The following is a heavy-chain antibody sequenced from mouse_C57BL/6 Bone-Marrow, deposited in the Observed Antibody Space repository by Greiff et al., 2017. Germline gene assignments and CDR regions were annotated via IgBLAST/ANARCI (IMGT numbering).Heavy chain of an antibody. Sequence: QVQLQQSGAELMKPGASVKLSCKATGYTFTGYWIEWVKQRPGHGLEWIGEILPGSGSTNYNEKFKGKATFTADTSSNTAYMQLSSLTTEDSAIYYGARTPPYYGSSYYFDYWGQGTTLTVSS. V-gene: IGHV1-9*01. J-gene: IGHJ2*01. CDR3: ARTPPYYGSSYYFDY. CDR2: ILPGSGST. CDR1: GYTFTGYW. D-gene: IGHD1-1*01.